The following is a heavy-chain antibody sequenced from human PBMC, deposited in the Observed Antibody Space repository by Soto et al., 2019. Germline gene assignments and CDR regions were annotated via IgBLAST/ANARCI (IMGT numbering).Heavy chain of an antibody. J-gene: IGHJ4*02. V-gene: IGHV3-23*01. CDR3: AKVPHGSSWYGSFDY. CDR2: ISGSGGST. CDR1: GFTFSSYA. Sequence: EVQLLESGGGLVQPGGSQRLSCAASGFTFSSYAMSWVRQAPGKGLEWVSAISGSGGSTYYADSVKGRFTISRDNSKNTLYLQMNSLRAEDTAVYYCAKVPHGSSWYGSFDYWGQGTLVTVSS. D-gene: IGHD6-13*01.